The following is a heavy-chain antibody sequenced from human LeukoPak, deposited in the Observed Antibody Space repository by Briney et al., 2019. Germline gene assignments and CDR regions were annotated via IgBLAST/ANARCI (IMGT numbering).Heavy chain of an antibody. V-gene: IGHV3-33*08. CDR2: IWYDGSNK. Sequence: GGSLRLSCEASGFTFSSHGMHWVRQAPGKGLEWVAVIWYDGSNKYYADSVKGRFTISRDNSKNTLYLQMNSLRAEDTAVYYCARDDEWLVPGDYWGQGTLVTVSS. CDR1: GFTFSSHG. D-gene: IGHD6-19*01. CDR3: ARDDEWLVPGDY. J-gene: IGHJ4*02.